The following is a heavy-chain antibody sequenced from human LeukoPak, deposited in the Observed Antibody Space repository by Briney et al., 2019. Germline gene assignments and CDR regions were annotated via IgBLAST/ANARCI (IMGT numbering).Heavy chain of an antibody. CDR1: GYTFTCYD. CDR3: ARVPREIASI. Sequence: GASVKVSCKASGYTFTCYDINWVRQATGQGLEWMGYMNPASGNTGYAQKFQGRVTMTTDTFISTAYMELSSLRSEDTAVYYCARVPREIASIWGQGTMVTVSS. CDR2: MNPASGNT. V-gene: IGHV1-8*01. D-gene: IGHD3-16*02. J-gene: IGHJ3*02.